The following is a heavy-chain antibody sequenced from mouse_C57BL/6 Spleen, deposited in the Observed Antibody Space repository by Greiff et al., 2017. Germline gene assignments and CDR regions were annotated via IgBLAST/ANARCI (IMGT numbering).Heavy chain of an antibody. V-gene: IGHV3-8*01. CDR3: ASWESNFGYFDY. J-gene: IGHJ2*01. CDR2: ISYSGST. D-gene: IGHD2-5*01. Sequence: DVKLVESGPGLAKPSQTLSLTCSVTGYSITSDYWNWIRKFPGNKLEYMGYISYSGSTYNNPSLKSRISITRDTSKNQYYLQLNSVTTEDTATYYGASWESNFGYFDYWGQGTTLTVSS. CDR1: GYSITSDY.